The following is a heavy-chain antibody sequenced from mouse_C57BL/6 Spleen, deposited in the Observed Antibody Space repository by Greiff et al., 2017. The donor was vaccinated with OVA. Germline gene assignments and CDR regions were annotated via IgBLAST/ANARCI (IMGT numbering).Heavy chain of an antibody. CDR1: GYTFTSYW. D-gene: IGHD2-2*01. J-gene: IGHJ4*01. CDR3: ARDYGYDEVGMDY. Sequence: QVQLQQSGAELVRPGSSVKLSCKASGYTFTSYWMHWVKQRPIQGLEWIGNIDPSDSETHYNQKFKDKATLTVDKSSSTAYMQLSSLTSEDSAVYYCARDYGYDEVGMDYWGQGTSVTVSS. V-gene: IGHV1-52*01. CDR2: IDPSDSET.